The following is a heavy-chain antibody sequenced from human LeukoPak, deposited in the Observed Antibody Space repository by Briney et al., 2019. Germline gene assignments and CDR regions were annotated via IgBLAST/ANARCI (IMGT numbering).Heavy chain of an antibody. V-gene: IGHV3-73*01. J-gene: IGHJ5*02. Sequence: GGSLKLSCVASGFTFSGSAMHWVRQASGKGLEWVARIRSKAGSYATEYAASVKGRFTISREDSKNTAYLQMNSLKTEDTAVYYCTGWTTVTTLDHGGQGTLVTVSS. D-gene: IGHD4-17*01. CDR2: IRSKAGSYAT. CDR3: TGWTTVTTLDH. CDR1: GFTFSGSA.